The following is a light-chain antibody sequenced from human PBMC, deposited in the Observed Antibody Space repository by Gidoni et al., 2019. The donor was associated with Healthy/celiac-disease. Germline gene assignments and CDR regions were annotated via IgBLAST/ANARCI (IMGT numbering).Light chain of an antibody. J-gene: IGKJ4*01. CDR3: QQSYSTPCT. Sequence: DIQMTASSSSLSASVGDRVTITCRASQSISSYLNWYQQKPGKAPKLLIYAASSLQSGVPSRFSGSGSGTDFTLTISSLQPEDFATYYCQQSYSTPCTFGGXTKVEIK. CDR1: QSISSY. V-gene: IGKV1-39*01. CDR2: AAS.